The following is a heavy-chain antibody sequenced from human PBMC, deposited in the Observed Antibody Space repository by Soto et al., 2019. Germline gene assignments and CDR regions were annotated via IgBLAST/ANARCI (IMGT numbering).Heavy chain of an antibody. Sequence: GGSLRLSCAASGFTFSSYAMSWVRQAPGKGLEWVSAISGSGGSTYYADSVKGRFTISRDNSKNTLYLQMNSLRAEDTAVYYCAKRGIWGSYRYTPFDYWGQGTLVTVSS. V-gene: IGHV3-23*01. D-gene: IGHD3-16*02. CDR1: GFTFSSYA. J-gene: IGHJ4*02. CDR3: AKRGIWGSYRYTPFDY. CDR2: ISGSGGST.